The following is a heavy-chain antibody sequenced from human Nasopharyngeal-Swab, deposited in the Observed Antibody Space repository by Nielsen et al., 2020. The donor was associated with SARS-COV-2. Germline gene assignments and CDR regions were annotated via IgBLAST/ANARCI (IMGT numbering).Heavy chain of an antibody. CDR3: ASEGFRYDSSGYYHYYYYGMDV. J-gene: IGHJ6*02. CDR2: INHRGST. Sequence: SQTLSLTCAVYGGSFSGYYWSWIRQPPGKGLEWIGEINHRGSTNYNPSLKSRVTISVDTSKNQFSLKLSSVTAADTAVYYCASEGFRYDSSGYYHYYYYGMDVWGQGTTVTVSS. D-gene: IGHD3-22*01. CDR1: GGSFSGYY. V-gene: IGHV4-34*01.